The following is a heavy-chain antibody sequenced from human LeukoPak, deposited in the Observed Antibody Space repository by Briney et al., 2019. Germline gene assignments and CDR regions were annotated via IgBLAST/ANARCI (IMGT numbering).Heavy chain of an antibody. V-gene: IGHV1-2*02. CDR1: AHMFTDYY. CDR2: MNVDSGAT. J-gene: IGHJ4*02. D-gene: IGHD2-21*02. CDR3: ARDSKVTGTSFDS. Sequence: ASVKVSCKASAHMFTDYYIHWVRQTPGQGLEWMGWMNVDSGATKYAQKFQGRVTMTRDTSISTAFMDLRRLTSDDTAVYYCARDSKVTGTSFDSWGQGTLVTVSS.